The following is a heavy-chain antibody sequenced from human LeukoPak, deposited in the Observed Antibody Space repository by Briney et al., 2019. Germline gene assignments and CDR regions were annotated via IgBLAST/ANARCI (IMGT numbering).Heavy chain of an antibody. V-gene: IGHV3-7*01. CDR1: GFNFSTYW. CDR2: MNQDGSEK. D-gene: IGHD6-19*01. CDR3: ARDPPGLEVAGYDY. Sequence: GGSLRLSCAVSGFNFSTYWMSWVRQAPGNGLERVANMNQDGSEKYYVDSLKGRFTISRDNAKNSLYLQMNSLRAEDTAVYYCARDPPGLEVAGYDYWGQGTLVTVSS. J-gene: IGHJ4*02.